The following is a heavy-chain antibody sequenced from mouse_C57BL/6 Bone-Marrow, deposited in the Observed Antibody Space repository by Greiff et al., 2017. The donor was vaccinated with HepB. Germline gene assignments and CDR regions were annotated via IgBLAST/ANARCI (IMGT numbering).Heavy chain of an antibody. CDR1: GYTFTDYE. V-gene: IGHV1-15*01. CDR2: IDPETGGT. J-gene: IGHJ4*01. D-gene: IGHD1-1*01. Sequence: QVQLQQSGAELVRPGASVTLSCKASGYTFTDYEMHWVKQTPVHGLEWIGAIDPETGGTAYNQKFKGKAILTADKSSSTAYMELRSLTSEDSAVYYCTWLREGSYAMDYWGQGTSVTVSS. CDR3: TWLREGSYAMDY.